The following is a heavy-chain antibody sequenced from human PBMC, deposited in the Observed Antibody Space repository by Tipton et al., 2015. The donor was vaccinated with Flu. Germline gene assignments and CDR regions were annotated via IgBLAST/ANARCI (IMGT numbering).Heavy chain of an antibody. CDR2: IYASGST. CDR1: GGFISGGNYY. J-gene: IGHJ4*02. V-gene: IGHV4-61*02. Sequence: TLSLTCTVSGGFISGGNYYWTWIRQSAGQGLEWIGRIYASGSTTYNPSLESRVTIAVGTSKNQFSLKLRSVTAADTAVYYCARSDPYASGTYSIDDWGQGTRVTVSS. D-gene: IGHD3-10*01. CDR3: ARSDPYASGTYSIDD.